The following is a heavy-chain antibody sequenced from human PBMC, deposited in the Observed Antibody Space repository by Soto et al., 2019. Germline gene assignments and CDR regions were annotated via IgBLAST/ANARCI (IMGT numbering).Heavy chain of an antibody. CDR1: GGSISSYY. V-gene: IGHV4-59*08. J-gene: IGHJ4*02. CDR2: IYYSGST. Sequence: QVQLQESGPGLVKPSETLSLTSTVSGGSISSYYWSWIRQPPGKGLEWFGYIYYSGSTNYNPSLKSRVTISVDTSKNQFSLKLSSVTAADTAVYYCARRWGAAVDYWGQGTLVTVSS. CDR3: ARRWGAAVDY. D-gene: IGHD1-26*01.